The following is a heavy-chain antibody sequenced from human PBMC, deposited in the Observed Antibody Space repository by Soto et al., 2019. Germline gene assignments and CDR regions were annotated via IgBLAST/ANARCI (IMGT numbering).Heavy chain of an antibody. D-gene: IGHD3-10*01. CDR3: AKNEAFTRVRGRSNYYYYYYGMDV. V-gene: IGHV3-23*01. CDR2: ISGSGGST. Sequence: GGSLRLSCAASGFTFSSYAMSWVRQAPGKGLEWVSAISGSGGSTYYADSVKGRFTISRDNSKNTLYLQMNSLRADDTAVYYSAKNEAFTRVRGRSNYYYYYYGMDVWGQGTRVTVSS. J-gene: IGHJ6*02. CDR1: GFTFSSYA.